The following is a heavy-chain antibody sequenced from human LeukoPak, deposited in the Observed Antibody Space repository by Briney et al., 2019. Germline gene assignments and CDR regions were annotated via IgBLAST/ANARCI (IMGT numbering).Heavy chain of an antibody. V-gene: IGHV3-53*01. D-gene: IGHD5-18*01. CDR2: IYSGGST. CDR3: AKDRRYSYGQTEYFQH. J-gene: IGHJ1*01. CDR1: GFTVSSNY. Sequence: GGSLRLSCAASGFTVSSNYMSWVRQAPGKGLEWVSVIYSGGSTYYADSVKGRFTISRDNSKNTLYLQMNSLRAEDTAVYYCAKDRRYSYGQTEYFQHWGQGTLVTVSS.